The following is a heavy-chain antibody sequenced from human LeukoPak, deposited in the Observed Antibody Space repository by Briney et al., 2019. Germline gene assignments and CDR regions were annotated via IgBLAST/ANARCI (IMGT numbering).Heavy chain of an antibody. CDR2: IYPGDSDT. Sequence: ESLKISCKGSGYSFTSDWIGWVRQLPGKGLEWMGIIYPGDSDTRYSPSFQGQVTISADKSISTAYLQWSSLKASDTAMYYCARSSSSSYLDFDYWGQGTLVTAPS. CDR3: ARSSSSSYLDFDY. J-gene: IGHJ4*02. CDR1: GYSFTSDW. V-gene: IGHV5-51*01. D-gene: IGHD6-13*01.